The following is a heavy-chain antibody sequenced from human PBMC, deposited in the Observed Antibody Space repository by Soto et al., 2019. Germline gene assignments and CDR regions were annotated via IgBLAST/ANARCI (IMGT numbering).Heavy chain of an antibody. D-gene: IGHD2-15*01. V-gene: IGHV3-33*01. Sequence: QVQLVESGGGVVQPGRSLRLSCAASGFTFSSYGMHWVRQAPGKGLEWVAVIWYDGSNKYYADSVKGRFTISRDNSKNTLYLQMNSLRAEDTAVYYCARELDIVVVVADLYYYYGMDVWGHGTTVTVSS. CDR1: GFTFSSYG. J-gene: IGHJ6*02. CDR3: ARELDIVVVVADLYYYYGMDV. CDR2: IWYDGSNK.